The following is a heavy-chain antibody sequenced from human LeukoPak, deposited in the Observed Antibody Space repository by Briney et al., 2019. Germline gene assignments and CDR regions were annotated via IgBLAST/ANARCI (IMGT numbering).Heavy chain of an antibody. CDR3: ARDRATRDGYNQAFYGMDV. D-gene: IGHD5-24*01. CDR1: GGTFSSYA. CDR2: IIPIFGTA. J-gene: IGHJ6*02. Sequence: SVKVSCKASGGTFSSYAISWVRQAPGQGLEWMGGIIPIFGTANYAQKFQGRVTITADKSTSTAYMELSSLRSEDTAVYYCARDRATRDGYNQAFYGMDVWGQGTTVTVSS. V-gene: IGHV1-69*06.